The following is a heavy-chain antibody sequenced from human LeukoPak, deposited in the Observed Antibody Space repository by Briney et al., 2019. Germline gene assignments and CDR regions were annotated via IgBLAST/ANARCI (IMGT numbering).Heavy chain of an antibody. CDR2: ISSSSSYI. V-gene: IGHV3-21*01. Sequence: GGSLRLSCAASGFTFSSYSINWVRQAPGKGLEWVSSISSSSSYIYYADSVKGRFTISRDNAKNSLYLQMNGLRAEDTAVYYCTRDGYSSSWHDYWGQGTLVTVSS. J-gene: IGHJ4*02. D-gene: IGHD6-13*01. CDR3: TRDGYSSSWHDY. CDR1: GFTFSSYS.